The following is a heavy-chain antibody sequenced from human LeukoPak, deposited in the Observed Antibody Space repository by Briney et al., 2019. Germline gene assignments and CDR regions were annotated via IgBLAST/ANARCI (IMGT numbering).Heavy chain of an antibody. V-gene: IGHV3-23*01. Sequence: QTGGSLRLSCAASGFTFSSYSMNWVRQAPGKGLEWVSGISGGGGSTYYADSVKGRFTISRDNSRNTLYLQMNSLRGEDTAVYYCAFLWFGELLSTFDYWGQGTLVTVSS. J-gene: IGHJ4*02. CDR3: AFLWFGELLSTFDY. CDR2: ISGGGGST. D-gene: IGHD3-10*01. CDR1: GFTFSSYS.